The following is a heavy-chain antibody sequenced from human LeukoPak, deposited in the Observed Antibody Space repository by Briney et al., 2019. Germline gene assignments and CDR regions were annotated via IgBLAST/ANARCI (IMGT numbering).Heavy chain of an antibody. CDR3: ARWGSDSSGYYFDY. V-gene: IGHV3-21*01. CDR1: GLAFSSYS. D-gene: IGHD3-22*01. J-gene: IGHJ4*02. Sequence: GGSLRLSCAASGLAFSSYSMNWVRQAPGKGLEWVSSISHSSSYIYYTDSVKGRFTISRDNAENSLYLQMNSLRAEDTAVYYCARWGSDSSGYYFDYWGQGTLVTVSS. CDR2: ISHSSSYI.